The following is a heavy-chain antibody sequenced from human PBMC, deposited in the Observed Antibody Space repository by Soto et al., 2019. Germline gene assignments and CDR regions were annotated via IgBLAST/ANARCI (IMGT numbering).Heavy chain of an antibody. CDR2: ISYDGSNK. D-gene: IGHD4-17*01. CDR1: GFTFSSYA. Sequence: QVQLVESGGGVVQPGRSLRLSCAASGFTFSSYAMHWVRQAPSKGLEWVAVISYDGSNKYYADSVKGRFTISRDNSKNTLYLQMNSLRAEDTAVYYCARDSVTTSLYYYYGMDVWGQGTTVTVSS. V-gene: IGHV3-30-3*01. CDR3: ARDSVTTSLYYYYGMDV. J-gene: IGHJ6*02.